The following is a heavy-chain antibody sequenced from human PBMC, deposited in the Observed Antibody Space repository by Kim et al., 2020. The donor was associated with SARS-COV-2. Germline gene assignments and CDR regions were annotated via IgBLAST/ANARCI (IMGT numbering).Heavy chain of an antibody. CDR2: ISSSGTTI. V-gene: IGHV3-48*03. Sequence: GGSLRLSCAASGFTFSSYEMNWVRQARGKGLEWVSYISSSGTTIYYADSVKGRFTISRDNAKNSLYLQMNSLRAEDAAVYYCARYYDSSKRYFDLWGRGTLVTVSS. CDR3: ARYYDSSKRYFDL. D-gene: IGHD3-22*01. J-gene: IGHJ2*01. CDR1: GFTFSSYE.